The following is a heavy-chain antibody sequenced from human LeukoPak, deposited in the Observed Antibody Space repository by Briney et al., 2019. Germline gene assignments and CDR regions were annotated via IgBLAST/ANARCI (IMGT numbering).Heavy chain of an antibody. Sequence: QSGGSLRLSCAASGVTFSSYAMSWVRQAPGKGLEWVSSLSGSGERTYYADSVKGRFTISRDNSKNTLYVQMNSLRDEDTAVYYCAKDRGIAVAGNEFDYWGQGTLVTVSS. CDR1: GVTFSSYA. D-gene: IGHD6-19*01. CDR3: AKDRGIAVAGNEFDY. CDR2: LSGSGERT. J-gene: IGHJ4*02. V-gene: IGHV3-23*01.